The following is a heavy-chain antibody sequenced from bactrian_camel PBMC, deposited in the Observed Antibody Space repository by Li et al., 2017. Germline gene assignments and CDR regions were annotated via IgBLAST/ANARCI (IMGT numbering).Heavy chain of an antibody. J-gene: IGHJ4*01. Sequence: HVQLVESGGGSVQSGGSLRLSCTASGDTRDIYCMGWFRQGPGNEREGVAVIDSDRARRTAYADSVKGRFTISRDYAKNTLYLQMNNLKPEDTDMYYCGLCYGREVIASAAFRNWGQGTQVTVS. D-gene: IGHD1*01. V-gene: IGHV3S55*01. CDR3: GLCYGREVIASAAFRN. CDR1: GDTRDIYC. CDR2: IDSDRARRT.